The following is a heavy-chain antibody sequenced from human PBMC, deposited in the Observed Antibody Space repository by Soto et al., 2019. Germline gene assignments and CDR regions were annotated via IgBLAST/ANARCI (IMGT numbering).Heavy chain of an antibody. CDR1: GGXISSSSYY. J-gene: IGHJ6*02. V-gene: IGHV4-39*01. CDR2: IYYSGST. CDR3: ACIFSGGYGYGFYYYGMDV. Sequence: PSETLSLTCTVSGGXISSSSYYWGWIRQPPGKGLEWIGSIYYSGSTYYNPSLKSRVTISVDTSKNQFSLKLSSVTAADTAVYYCACIFSGGYGYGFYYYGMDVWGQGTTVTVSS. D-gene: IGHD5-18*01.